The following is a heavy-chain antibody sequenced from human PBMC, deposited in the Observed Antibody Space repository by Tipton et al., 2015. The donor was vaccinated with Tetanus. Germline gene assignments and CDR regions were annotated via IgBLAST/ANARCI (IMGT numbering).Heavy chain of an antibody. CDR2: IYYSGNT. V-gene: IGHV4-31*03. CDR1: GGSISSGGYY. CDR3: ARRGNDFWSGYYLLDY. D-gene: IGHD3-3*01. J-gene: IGHJ4*02. Sequence: TLSLTCTVSGGSISSGGYYWNWIRQHPGKGLEWIGYIYYSGNTYYNPSLKSRVTISVDTSKNQFSLKLSSVTAADTAVYYCARRGNDFWSGYYLLDYWGQGTLVTVSS.